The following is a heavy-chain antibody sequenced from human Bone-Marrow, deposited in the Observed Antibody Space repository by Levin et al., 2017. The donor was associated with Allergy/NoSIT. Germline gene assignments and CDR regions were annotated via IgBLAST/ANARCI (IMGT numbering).Heavy chain of an antibody. D-gene: IGHD2-21*01. J-gene: IGHJ5*02. CDR3: ARVPHHCSNTDCPRRGRWFDP. CDR1: NGTLTGFL. V-gene: IGHV4-34*08. Sequence: SQTLSLTCAVYNGTLTGFLWTWVRQAPGKSLEYIGEIDHLGSSDYNPSLKSRITMSLDTSKKQFSLKLTSVTAADTAMYFCARVPHHCSNTDCPRRGRWFDPWGEGSLVTVSS. CDR2: IDHLGSS.